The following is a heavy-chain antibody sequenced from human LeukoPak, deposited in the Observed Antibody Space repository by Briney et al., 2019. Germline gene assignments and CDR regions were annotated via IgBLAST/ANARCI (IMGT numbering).Heavy chain of an antibody. CDR2: ISSSSSYI. Sequence: GGSLRLSCAASEFTFSSYGMTWVRQAPGKGLEWVSSISSSSSYIYYADSVKGRFTISRDNAKNSLYLQMNSLRAEDTAMYYCARDRGAYYYDSSGYYDFDYWGQGTLVTVSS. V-gene: IGHV3-21*01. CDR3: ARDRGAYYYDSSGYYDFDY. D-gene: IGHD3-22*01. CDR1: EFTFSSYG. J-gene: IGHJ4*02.